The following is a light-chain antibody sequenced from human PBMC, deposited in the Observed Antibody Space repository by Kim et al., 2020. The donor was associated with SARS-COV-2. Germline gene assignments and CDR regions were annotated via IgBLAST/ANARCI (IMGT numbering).Light chain of an antibody. CDR1: TSNVATTT. CDR3: ASWDDSLNAWV. Sequence: QSVLTQPPSASGTPGQRVSISCSGSTSNVATTTVNWYQQFPGTAPKLLIYLENRRPSGVPDRFSGSRSGTTAFLAISDLRSEDEADYHCASWDDSLNAWVFGGGTKLTVL. J-gene: IGLJ3*02. V-gene: IGLV1-44*01. CDR2: LEN.